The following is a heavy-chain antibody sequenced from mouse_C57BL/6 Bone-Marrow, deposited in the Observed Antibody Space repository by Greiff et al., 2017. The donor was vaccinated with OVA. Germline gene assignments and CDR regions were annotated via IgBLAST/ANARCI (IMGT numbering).Heavy chain of an antibody. J-gene: IGHJ3*01. V-gene: IGHV5-4*01. D-gene: IGHD1-1*01. Sequence: DVMLVESGGGLVKPGGSLKLSCAASGFTFSSYALSWVRQTPEKRLEWVATISDGGSYTYYPDNVKGRFTISRDNAKNNLYLQMSHLKSEDTAMYYCARDDYYGSSSWFAYWGQGTLVTVSA. CDR2: ISDGGSYT. CDR3: ARDDYYGSSSWFAY. CDR1: GFTFSSYA.